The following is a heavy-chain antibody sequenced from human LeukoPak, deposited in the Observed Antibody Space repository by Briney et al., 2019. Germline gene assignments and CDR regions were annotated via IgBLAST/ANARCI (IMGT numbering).Heavy chain of an antibody. J-gene: IGHJ3*02. D-gene: IGHD5-12*01. Sequence: SETLSLTCAVYGGSFSGYYWSWIRQPPVKGLEWIGEINHSGSTNYNPSLKSRVTISVDTSKNQFSLKLRSVTAADTAMYYCARFQQWLRPPVGFDIWGQGTMVTVSS. CDR3: ARFQQWLRPPVGFDI. CDR1: GGSFSGYY. V-gene: IGHV4-34*01. CDR2: INHSGST.